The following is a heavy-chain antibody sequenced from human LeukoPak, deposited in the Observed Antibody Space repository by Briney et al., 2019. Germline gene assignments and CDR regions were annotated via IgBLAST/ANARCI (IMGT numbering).Heavy chain of an antibody. CDR1: GGSINNYY. Sequence: SETLSLTCTVSGGSINNYYWSWIRQPPGKGLEWIAYVYESGDRGYNPSLRSRVTISVDTSKNQLSLKLNSVTAADTAVYYCARHPLRGGFDHWGLGTLVAVSS. V-gene: IGHV4-59*08. J-gene: IGHJ4*02. D-gene: IGHD5-12*01. CDR3: ARHPLRGGFDH. CDR2: VYESGDR.